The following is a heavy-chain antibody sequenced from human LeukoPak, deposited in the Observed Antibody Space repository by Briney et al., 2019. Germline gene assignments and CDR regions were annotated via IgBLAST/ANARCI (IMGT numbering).Heavy chain of an antibody. CDR2: ISSDGSNK. CDR1: GFTFSSFT. Sequence: GGSLRLSCAASGFTFSSFTMHWVRQAPGKGLRWMAVISSDGSNKYYADSVKGRFTVSRDNSNNTLSLQVSSLRTEDTAVYYCAKDRYSYAFEYSDSWGQGTLVTVSS. V-gene: IGHV3-30-3*01. CDR3: AKDRYSYAFEYSDS. J-gene: IGHJ4*02. D-gene: IGHD5-18*01.